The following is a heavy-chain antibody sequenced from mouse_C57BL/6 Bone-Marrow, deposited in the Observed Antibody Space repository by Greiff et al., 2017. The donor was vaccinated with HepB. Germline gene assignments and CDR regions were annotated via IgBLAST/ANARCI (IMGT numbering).Heavy chain of an antibody. D-gene: IGHD1-1*01. CDR1: GYSFTGYY. Sequence: EVQLQQSGPELVKPGASVKISCKASGYSFTGYYMNWVKQSPEKSLEWIGEINPSTGGTTYNQKFKAKATLTVDKSSSTAYMQLKSLTSEDSAVYYCARGNYYGSSYSYWGQGTTLTVSS. V-gene: IGHV1-42*01. J-gene: IGHJ2*01. CDR2: INPSTGGT. CDR3: ARGNYYGSSYSY.